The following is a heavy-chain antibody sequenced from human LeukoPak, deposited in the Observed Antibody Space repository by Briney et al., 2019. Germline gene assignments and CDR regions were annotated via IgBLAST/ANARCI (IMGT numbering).Heavy chain of an antibody. CDR1: GFTFSSYS. CDR3: ARGEYSSGSYYFDY. J-gene: IGHJ4*02. D-gene: IGHD6-19*01. Sequence: GGSLRLSCAASGFTFSSYSMNWVRQAPGKGLEWVSSISSSSSYIYYADSVKGRFTISRDNAKNSLYLQMNSLRAEDTAVYYCARGEYSSGSYYFDYWGQGTLVTVSS. V-gene: IGHV3-21*01. CDR2: ISSSSSYI.